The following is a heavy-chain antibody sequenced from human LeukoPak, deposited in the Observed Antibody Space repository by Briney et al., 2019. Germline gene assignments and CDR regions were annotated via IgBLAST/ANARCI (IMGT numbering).Heavy chain of an antibody. J-gene: IGHJ5*02. D-gene: IGHD3-22*01. Sequence: PGGALRLSCAASRFTFISDLMRSGREGPGGGLEWGANLKEDGSEKYYVDTVKGRFTISRDNAKNSLYLQMNSLRAEDTAVYYCAREVPFYDSSGNHNWFDPWGQGTLVTVSS. CDR2: LKEDGSEK. CDR1: RFTFISDL. V-gene: IGHV3-7*01. CDR3: AREVPFYDSSGNHNWFDP.